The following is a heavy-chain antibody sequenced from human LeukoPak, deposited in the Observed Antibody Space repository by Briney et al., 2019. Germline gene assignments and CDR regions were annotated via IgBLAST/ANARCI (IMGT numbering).Heavy chain of an antibody. CDR3: ARRRDLYSGSYYPFDY. Sequence: GESLKISCKGSGYSFTNYWIGWVRQMPGKGQKWMGIIYPGDPDARYSPSFQGQVTISADKSISTAYLQWSSLKASDTAMYYCARRRDLYSGSYYPFDYWGQGTLVTVSS. CDR1: GYSFTNYW. V-gene: IGHV5-51*01. D-gene: IGHD1-26*01. J-gene: IGHJ4*02. CDR2: IYPGDPDA.